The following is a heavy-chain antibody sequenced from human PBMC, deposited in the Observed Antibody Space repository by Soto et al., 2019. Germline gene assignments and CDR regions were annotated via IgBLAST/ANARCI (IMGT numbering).Heavy chain of an antibody. V-gene: IGHV1-2*02. Sequence: GASVKFSCKASGYIFTGYYIQWVRQAPGQGLEWMGWINTKTGGTKYAQKFQGRVTMTRDTSINTAYMEVSRLRSDDTAVYYCATDKVAFDMWGQGTMVTVS. D-gene: IGHD3-9*01. J-gene: IGHJ3*02. CDR3: ATDKVAFDM. CDR2: INTKTGGT. CDR1: GYIFTGYY.